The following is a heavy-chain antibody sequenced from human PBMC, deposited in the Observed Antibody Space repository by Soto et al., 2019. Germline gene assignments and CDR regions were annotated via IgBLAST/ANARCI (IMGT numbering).Heavy chain of an antibody. J-gene: IGHJ1*01. CDR1: GGSISSGDYY. Sequence: QVQLQESGPGLVKPSQTLSLTCTVSGGSISSGDYYWSWIRQPPGKGLEWIGYIYYSGSTYYNPSLKSRVTISVDTSKNECSRKLSSVTAADTAVYYWARRLSTGGYFQHRGQGTLVTVSS. CDR2: IYYSGST. V-gene: IGHV4-30-4*01. CDR3: ARRLSTGGYFQH. D-gene: IGHD3-10*01.